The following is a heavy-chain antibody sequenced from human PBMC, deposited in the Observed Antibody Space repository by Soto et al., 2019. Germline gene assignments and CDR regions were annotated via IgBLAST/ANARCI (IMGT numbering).Heavy chain of an antibody. J-gene: IGHJ6*02. V-gene: IGHV3-30*18. Sequence: QVQLVESGGGVVQPGRSLRLSCAASGFTFSSYGMHWVRQAPGKGLEWVAVISYDGSNKYYADSVKGRFTISRDNSKNTLYLQMNSLRAEDTAVYYCAKDAYYYDSSGYSDGYYYYGMDVWGQGTTVTVSS. CDR3: AKDAYYYDSSGYSDGYYYYGMDV. D-gene: IGHD3-22*01. CDR1: GFTFSSYG. CDR2: ISYDGSNK.